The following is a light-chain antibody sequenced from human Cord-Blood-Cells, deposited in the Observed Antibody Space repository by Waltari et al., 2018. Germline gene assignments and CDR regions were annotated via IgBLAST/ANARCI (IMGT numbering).Light chain of an antibody. CDR1: STYVAGYNY. CDR3: SSYTSSSVV. J-gene: IGLJ2*01. Sequence: QSALNQTASVFGSPGQSITLSRTGTSTYVAGYNYVSWYQPHPGKAPELRSYYVSKRPSGVSDRFSGAKSGSAASLTISGLQAEDEADYYCSSYTSSSVVFGGGTKLTVL. CDR2: YVS. V-gene: IGLV2-14*01.